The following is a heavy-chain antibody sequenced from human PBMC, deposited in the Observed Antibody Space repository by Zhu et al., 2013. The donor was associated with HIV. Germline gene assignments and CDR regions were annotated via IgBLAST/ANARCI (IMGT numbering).Heavy chain of an antibody. Sequence: QVQLVQSGAEVKKPGASVKVSCKASGYTFTSYDINWVRQATGQGLEWMGWMNPNSGNTGYAQKFQGRVTITADESTSTAYMELSSLRSEDTAVYYCARSIYGMDVWGQGTTVTVSS. CDR2: MNPNSGNT. J-gene: IGHJ6*02. CDR3: ARSIYGMDV. CDR1: GYTFTSYD. V-gene: IGHV1-8*01.